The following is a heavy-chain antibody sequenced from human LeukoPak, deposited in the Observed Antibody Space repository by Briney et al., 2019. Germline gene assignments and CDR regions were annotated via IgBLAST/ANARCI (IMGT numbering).Heavy chain of an antibody. CDR2: IYYSGST. D-gene: IGHD2-21*02. CDR3: ARWCGGDCYHFDY. J-gene: IGHJ4*02. V-gene: IGHV4-39*01. CDR1: GGSISSSSYY. Sequence: SETLSLTCTVSGGSISSSSYYWGWIRQPPGKGLEWIGSIYYSGSTYYNPSLKSRVTISVDTSKNQFSLKLSSVIAADTAVYYCARWCGGDCYHFDYWGQGTLVTVSS.